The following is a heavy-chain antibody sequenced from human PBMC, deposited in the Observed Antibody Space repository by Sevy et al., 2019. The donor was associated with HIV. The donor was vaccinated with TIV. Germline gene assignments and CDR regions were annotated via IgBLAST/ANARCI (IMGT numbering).Heavy chain of an antibody. CDR2: IKQDAGQK. Sequence: GGSLRLSCAASGFTFSKYWMGWVRQAPGKGLEWVANIKQDAGQKYYVDSVKGRFTISRDNAKNSLYLQMKSLRAEDTAVYFCARDDGNYYFHYWGQGTLVTVSS. J-gene: IGHJ4*02. CDR1: GFTFSKYW. CDR3: ARDDGNYYFHY. D-gene: IGHD1-7*01. V-gene: IGHV3-7*01.